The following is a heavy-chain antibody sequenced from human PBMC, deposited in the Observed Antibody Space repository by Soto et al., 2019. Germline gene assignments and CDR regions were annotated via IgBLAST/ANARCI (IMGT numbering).Heavy chain of an antibody. V-gene: IGHV3-33*01. CDR1: GFTFSSYG. J-gene: IGHJ1*01. Sequence: GGSLRLSCAASGFTFSSYGMHWVRQAPGKGLEWVAVIWYDGSNKYYADSVKGRFTISRDNSKNTLYLQMNSLRAEDTAVYYCAMASDGDLTNEYFQHWGQGTLVTVSS. CDR3: AMASDGDLTNEYFQH. CDR2: IWYDGSNK. D-gene: IGHD4-17*01.